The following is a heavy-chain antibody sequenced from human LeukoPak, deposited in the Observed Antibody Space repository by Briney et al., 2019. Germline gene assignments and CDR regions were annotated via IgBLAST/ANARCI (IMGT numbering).Heavy chain of an antibody. J-gene: IGHJ4*02. V-gene: IGHV3-48*04. CDR3: ARGDDGAY. CDR2: ISSGSSPK. CDR1: GFTFDIYG. D-gene: IGHD3-16*01. Sequence: TGGSLRLSCAASGFTFDIYGMNWIRQAPGKGLEWVSHISSGSSPKYYADSVRGRFTISRDNAKKSLYLQMNRLRVEDTAVYYCARGDDGAYWGQGTLVTVSS.